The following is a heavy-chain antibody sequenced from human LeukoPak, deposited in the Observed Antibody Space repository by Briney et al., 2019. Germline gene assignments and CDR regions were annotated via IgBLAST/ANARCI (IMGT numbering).Heavy chain of an antibody. CDR3: AKDTGDYYDCSGNYYAGWFDP. CDR2: IRYDGNNK. J-gene: IGHJ5*02. D-gene: IGHD3-22*01. V-gene: IGHV3-30*02. Sequence: PGGSLRLSCAASGFSSSSFGLHWVRQAPGKGLEWVAFIRYDGNNKYFADSVKGRFTISRDNSKNTVYLQMNSLRPEDTAVYHCAKDTGDYYDCSGNYYAGWFDPWGQGTLVTVSS. CDR1: GFSSSSFG.